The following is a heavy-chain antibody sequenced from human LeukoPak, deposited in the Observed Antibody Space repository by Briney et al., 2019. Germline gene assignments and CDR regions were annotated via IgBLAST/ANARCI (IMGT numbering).Heavy chain of an antibody. Sequence: GGSLRLSCAASGFTFSSYSMNWVRQAPGKGLEWLSYISSSSSTIYYADSVKGRFTISRDNAKNSLYLQMNSLRAEDTAVYYCARDPVGAAEGYYFDYWGQGTLVTVSS. CDR1: GFTFSSYS. V-gene: IGHV3-48*01. CDR3: ARDPVGAAEGYYFDY. CDR2: ISSSSSTI. J-gene: IGHJ4*02. D-gene: IGHD1-26*01.